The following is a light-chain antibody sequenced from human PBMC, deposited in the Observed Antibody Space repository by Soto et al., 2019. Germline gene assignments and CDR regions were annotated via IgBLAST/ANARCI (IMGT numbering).Light chain of an antibody. Sequence: QSALTQPASVSGSPGQSITISCTGTTSDVGSYDLVSWYQHHPGKAPKLLIYEVSKRPSGVSDRFSGSKSGNTASLTISGLQTEDEADYYCCSFAGSSNLYVFGTETKLIVL. CDR2: EVS. CDR1: TSDVGSYDL. V-gene: IGLV2-23*02. CDR3: CSFAGSSNLYV. J-gene: IGLJ1*01.